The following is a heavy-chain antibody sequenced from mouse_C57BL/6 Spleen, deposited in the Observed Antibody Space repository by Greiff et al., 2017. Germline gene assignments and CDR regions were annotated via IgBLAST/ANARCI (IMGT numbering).Heavy chain of an antibody. D-gene: IGHD1-1*01. Sequence: VQLQQPGTELVKPGASVKLSCKASGYTFTSYWMHWVKPRPGQGLEWIGNINPSNGGTNYNEKFKSKATLTVDTSSSTAYMQLSSLTSEDSAVYYCARSDGRSYWYFDVWGTGTTVTVSS. CDR2: INPSNGGT. J-gene: IGHJ1*03. CDR3: ARSDGRSYWYFDV. V-gene: IGHV1-53*01. CDR1: GYTFTSYW.